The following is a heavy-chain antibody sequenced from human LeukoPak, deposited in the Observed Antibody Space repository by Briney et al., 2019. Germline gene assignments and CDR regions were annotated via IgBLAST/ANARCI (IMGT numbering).Heavy chain of an antibody. CDR1: GFTFSTYW. Sequence: GGSLRLSCAASGFTFSTYWMTWVRQAPGKGPEWVANIKEDGSATYYVDSVKGRFAISRDNAKKSLYLQMNSLRAEDTAVYYCARDSPGYLAYDSWGQGTLVTVSS. CDR2: IKEDGSAT. D-gene: IGHD1-1*01. CDR3: ARDSPGYLAYDS. J-gene: IGHJ4*02. V-gene: IGHV3-7*04.